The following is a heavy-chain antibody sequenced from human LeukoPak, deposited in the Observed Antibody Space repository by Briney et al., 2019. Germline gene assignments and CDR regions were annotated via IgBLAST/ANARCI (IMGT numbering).Heavy chain of an antibody. Sequence: SETLSLTCTVSGGSISSYYWTWIRQPPGKGLEWIGYIYYSGTTYYNPSLKSRVTISLDTSKNKFSLNLTSVNVADTAVYYCARGGSYADFDYWGQGTLVTVSS. CDR1: GGSISSYY. V-gene: IGHV4-59*01. D-gene: IGHD1-26*01. J-gene: IGHJ4*02. CDR2: IYYSGTT. CDR3: ARGGSYADFDY.